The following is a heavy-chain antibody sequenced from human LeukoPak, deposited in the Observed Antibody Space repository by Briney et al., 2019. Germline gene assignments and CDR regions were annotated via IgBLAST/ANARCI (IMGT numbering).Heavy chain of an antibody. J-gene: IGHJ6*03. CDR2: IKQDGSEK. CDR1: GFTFSSYW. V-gene: IGHV3-7*01. Sequence: GGSLRPSCAASGFTFSSYWMSWVRQAPGKGLEWVANIKQDGSEKYYVDSVKGRFTISRDNAKNSLYLQMNSLRAEDTAVYYCARVDSSSSYYYYYMDVWGKGTTVTVSS. D-gene: IGHD6-6*01. CDR3: ARVDSSSSYYYYYMDV.